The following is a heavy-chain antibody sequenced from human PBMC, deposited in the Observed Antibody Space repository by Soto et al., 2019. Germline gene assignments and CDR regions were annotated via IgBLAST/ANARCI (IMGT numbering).Heavy chain of an antibody. Sequence: EVQLVESGGGLVQPGGSLRLSCAASGFTFSSYAMHWVRQAPGKGLEYVSAITGNGGNTDYASSVKGRFTISRDNSKNTLYLQMASLRAEDMLVYYCAERMPFCYGMDVWGQGTTVTVSS. CDR2: ITGNGGNT. J-gene: IGHJ6*02. V-gene: IGHV3-64*01. CDR1: GFTFSSYA. D-gene: IGHD3-3*02. CDR3: AERMPFCYGMDV.